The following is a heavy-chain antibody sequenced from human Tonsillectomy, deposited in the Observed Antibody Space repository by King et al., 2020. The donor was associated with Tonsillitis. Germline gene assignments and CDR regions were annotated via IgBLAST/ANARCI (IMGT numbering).Heavy chain of an antibody. J-gene: IGHJ4*02. CDR1: GVSISSYY. Sequence: VQLQESGPGLVKPSETLFLTCTVSGVSISSYYWSWIRQPAGKGLEWIGRMYTSGSRTHNPSLKSRVTMSVDTSKNQFSLKLSSVTAADTAVYYCAREDSGSRPFDYWGQGTLVTVSS. CDR2: MYTSGSR. CDR3: AREDSGSRPFDY. V-gene: IGHV4-4*07. D-gene: IGHD1-26*01.